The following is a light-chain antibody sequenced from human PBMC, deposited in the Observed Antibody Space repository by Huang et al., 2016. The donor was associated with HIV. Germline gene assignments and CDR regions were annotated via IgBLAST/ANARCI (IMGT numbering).Light chain of an antibody. Sequence: DIQMTQSPSAMSASVGDRVNITCRANQDINNYLLWFQQKPVKFPKRLIYAASHLPSGVPSRFIRSGSWTEFTPTISNLQPEDFATYYCLQHLSYPPAFGQGTRLEMK. CDR3: LQHLSYPPA. J-gene: IGKJ5*01. CDR2: AAS. CDR1: QDINNY. V-gene: IGKV1-17*03.